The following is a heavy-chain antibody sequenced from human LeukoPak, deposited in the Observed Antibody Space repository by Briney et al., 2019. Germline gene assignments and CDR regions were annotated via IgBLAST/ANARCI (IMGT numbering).Heavy chain of an antibody. Sequence: GGSLRLSCAASGFTFSSYSMNWVRQAPGKGLEWVSSISSSSSYIYYADSVKGRFTISRDNSKNTLYLQMNSLRAEDTAVYYCAKNLWACSGGSCYSRMVIPQPNWFDPWGQGTLVTVSS. CDR1: GFTFSSYS. CDR3: AKNLWACSGGSCYSRMVIPQPNWFDP. CDR2: ISSSSSYI. V-gene: IGHV3-21*04. J-gene: IGHJ5*02. D-gene: IGHD2-15*01.